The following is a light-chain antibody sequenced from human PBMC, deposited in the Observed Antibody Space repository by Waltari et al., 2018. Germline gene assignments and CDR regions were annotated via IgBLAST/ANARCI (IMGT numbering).Light chain of an antibody. Sequence: SYELTQPPSVSVSPGQTARITCSGDALPQKYAYWYQQKSGQAPVLVIFEDSKRPSGIPERFSGSSSGTMATLTISGAQMEDEADYYCYSADSSGNHWVFGGGTKLTVL. CDR1: ALPQKY. CDR3: YSADSSGNHWV. V-gene: IGLV3-10*01. CDR2: EDS. J-gene: IGLJ3*02.